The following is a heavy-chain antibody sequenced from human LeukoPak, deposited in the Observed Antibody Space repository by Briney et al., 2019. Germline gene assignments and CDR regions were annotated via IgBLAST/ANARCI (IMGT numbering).Heavy chain of an antibody. J-gene: IGHJ4*02. CDR3: ARHGDENNTGWYTRWDN. V-gene: IGHV4-39*01. D-gene: IGHD6-19*01. CDR1: GASISSVSYF. CDR2: IHYSGTT. Sequence: PSETLSLTCSVAGASISSVSYFWGWIRQTPGKGLEWIGSIHYSGTTHYNPSLKSRVSLSVDTSKNQFSLKLSSVTAADTAMYYCARHGDENNTGWYTRWDNWGRGTLATVSS.